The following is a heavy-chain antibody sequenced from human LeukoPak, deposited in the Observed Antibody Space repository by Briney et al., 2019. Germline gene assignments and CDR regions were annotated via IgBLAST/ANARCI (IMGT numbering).Heavy chain of an antibody. CDR1: GYTFTSYY. V-gene: IGHV1-46*01. Sequence: ASVKVSCKASGYTFTSYYMHWVRQAPGQGLEWMGIINPSGGSTSYAQKFQGRVTMTRDTSTSTVYMELSSPRSEDTAVYYCARDNSALWFGELYSNWFDPWGQGTLVTVSS. CDR2: INPSGGST. J-gene: IGHJ5*02. D-gene: IGHD3-10*01. CDR3: ARDNSALWFGELYSNWFDP.